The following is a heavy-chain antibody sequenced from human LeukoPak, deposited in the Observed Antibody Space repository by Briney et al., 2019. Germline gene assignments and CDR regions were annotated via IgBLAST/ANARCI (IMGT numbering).Heavy chain of an antibody. J-gene: IGHJ5*02. Sequence: GGSLRLSCAASGFTFSSYSMNWVRQAPGKGLEWVSSISSSSSYIYCADSVKGRFTISRDNAKNSLYLQMNSLRAEDTAVYYCARVATYSSSWYGWFDPWGQGTLVTVSS. V-gene: IGHV3-21*01. D-gene: IGHD6-13*01. CDR2: ISSSSSYI. CDR3: ARVATYSSSWYGWFDP. CDR1: GFTFSSYS.